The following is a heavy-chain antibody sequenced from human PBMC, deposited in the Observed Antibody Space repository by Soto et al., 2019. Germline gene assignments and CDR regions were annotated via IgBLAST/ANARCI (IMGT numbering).Heavy chain of an antibody. J-gene: IGHJ4*02. CDR3: AKTASMTIRDGFDH. CDR2: ISGSGSNP. Sequence: EVQVLESGGGLVQPGGSLRLSCAASGFTFSSYAMSWVRQAPGQGLEWVSAISGSGSNPYYADSVKGRFTISRDNSKNSRYLQMNSLRAEDTALYDGAKTASMTIRDGFDHWGQGTLVTVSS. CDR1: GFTFSSYA. V-gene: IGHV3-23*01. D-gene: IGHD4-17*01.